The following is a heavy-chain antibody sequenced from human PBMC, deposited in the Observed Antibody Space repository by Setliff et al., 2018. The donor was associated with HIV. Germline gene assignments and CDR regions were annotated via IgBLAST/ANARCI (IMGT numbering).Heavy chain of an antibody. Sequence: GASVKVSCKASGYTFTNYAMHWVRQAPGQGLEWMGWINAGNGNTKYSQKFQGRVTITRDTSASTAYMKLSSLTSEDTAVYYCARGDVVVPAAIVVDWFDPWGQGTLVTV. V-gene: IGHV1-3*01. CDR3: ARGDVVVPAAIVVDWFDP. CDR1: GYTFTNYA. J-gene: IGHJ5*02. CDR2: INAGNGNT. D-gene: IGHD2-2*01.